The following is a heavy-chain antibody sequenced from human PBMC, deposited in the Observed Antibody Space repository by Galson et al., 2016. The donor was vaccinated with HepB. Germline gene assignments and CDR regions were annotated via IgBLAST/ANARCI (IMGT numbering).Heavy chain of an antibody. CDR3: ATVRAGCSSTSCYFDN. CDR2: IYNSGSGST. Sequence: SETLSLTCDVPGRSPSDGTYYWGWTRQPPGKGLEWIGSIYNSGSGSTCYNPSLKSRVTMSIDTSTKQFSLKVNSVTAADTAVYYCATVRAGCSSTSCYFDNWGQGTLVTVSS. CDR1: GRSPSDGTYY. V-gene: IGHV4-39*07. J-gene: IGHJ4*02. D-gene: IGHD2-2*01.